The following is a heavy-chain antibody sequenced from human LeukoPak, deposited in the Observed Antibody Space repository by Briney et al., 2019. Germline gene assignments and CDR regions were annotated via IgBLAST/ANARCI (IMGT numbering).Heavy chain of an antibody. CDR3: TTDEDWNYARKDV. CDR2: TVSEIDGGTT. V-gene: IGHV3-15*04. CDR1: GFTFNYAW. J-gene: IGHJ6*02. Sequence: GGSLRLSCAASGFTFNYAWMSWVRQVPGKGLEWVGQTVSEIDGGTTDYATPVKGRFTISRDDSKSTLYLQMNSLKIEDTAVYYCTTDEDWNYARKDVWGQGATVIVPS. D-gene: IGHD1-7*01.